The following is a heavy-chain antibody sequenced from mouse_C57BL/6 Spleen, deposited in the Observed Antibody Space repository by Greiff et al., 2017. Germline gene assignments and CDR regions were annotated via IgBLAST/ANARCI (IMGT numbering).Heavy chain of an antibody. V-gene: IGHV1-84*01. J-gene: IGHJ3*01. D-gene: IGHD3-2*02. CDR3: ARRDSSGPFAY. Sequence: QLQQSGPELVKPGASVKISCKASGYTFPDYFINWVKQRPGQGLAWIGWIYPGSGNTKYNETFKGKATLTVDTSSSTAYMQRSSLTSEDSAVYLCARRDSSGPFAYWGQGTLVTVSA. CDR1: GYTFPDYF. CDR2: IYPGSGNT.